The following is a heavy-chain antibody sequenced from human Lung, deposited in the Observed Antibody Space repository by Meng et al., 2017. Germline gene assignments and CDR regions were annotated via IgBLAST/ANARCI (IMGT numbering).Heavy chain of an antibody. V-gene: IGHV3-73*01. Sequence: VQREGDGGGVVQPGGSLNLSCAASGFIFSGSDIHWVRKASGKGLEWVGRIITKTNNYATAYAASVKGRFTISRDDSLTTAYLQMNSLRSEDTALYYCTVYITGHIWGRGTMVTVSS. CDR3: TVYITGHI. CDR1: GFIFSGSD. D-gene: IGHD6-19*01. CDR2: IITKTNNYAT. J-gene: IGHJ3*02.